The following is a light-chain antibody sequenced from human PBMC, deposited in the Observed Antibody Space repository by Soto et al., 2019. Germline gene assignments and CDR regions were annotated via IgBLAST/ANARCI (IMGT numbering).Light chain of an antibody. V-gene: IGKV1-39*01. CDR2: AAS. Sequence: DIQMTQSPSSLSASVGDRVTITCRASQSISSYLNWYQQKPGKAPKLLIYAASSLQSGVPSRFSGSEAWTDFTLTISRLQPEDFATYYCQQIYSTPLTFCGGTKVEIK. J-gene: IGKJ4*01. CDR1: QSISSY. CDR3: QQIYSTPLT.